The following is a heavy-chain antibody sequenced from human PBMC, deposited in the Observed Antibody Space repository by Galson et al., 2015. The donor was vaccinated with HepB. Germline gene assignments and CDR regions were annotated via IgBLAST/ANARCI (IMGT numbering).Heavy chain of an antibody. CDR2: IIPILGIA. D-gene: IGHD5-24*01. CDR3: ARAGDGYSHYYDYDGMDV. Sequence: SVKVSCTASGGTFSSYTISWVRQAPGQGLEWMGRIIPILGIANYAQKFQGIVTITADNYTSTAYMELRSLRSDDTAVYYCARAGDGYSHYYDYDGMDVWGQGTTVTVSS. J-gene: IGHJ6*02. CDR1: GGTFSSYT. V-gene: IGHV1-69*02.